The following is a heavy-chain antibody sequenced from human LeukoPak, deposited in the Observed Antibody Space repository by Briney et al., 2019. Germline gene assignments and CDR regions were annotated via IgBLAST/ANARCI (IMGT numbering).Heavy chain of an antibody. CDR3: ARVVRSDIVVVPAATRPYDAFDI. V-gene: IGHV1-69*05. CDR2: IIPILGTA. CDR1: GGTLSSYA. D-gene: IGHD2-2*01. Sequence: SVKVSCKASGGTLSSYAISWVRQAPGQGLEWMGGIIPILGTANYAQKFQGRVTITTDESTSTAYMELSSLRSEDTAVYYCARVVRSDIVVVPAATRPYDAFDIWGQGTMVTVSS. J-gene: IGHJ3*02.